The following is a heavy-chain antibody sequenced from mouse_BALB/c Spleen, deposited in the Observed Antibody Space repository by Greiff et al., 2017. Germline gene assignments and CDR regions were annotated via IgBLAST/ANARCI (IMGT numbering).Heavy chain of an antibody. Sequence: VQLQQSGPGLVAPSQSLSITCTVSGFSLTGYGVNWVRQPPGKGLEWLGMIWGDGSTDYNSALKSRLSISKDNSKSQVFLKMNSLQTDDTARYYCARDLYGNFSYWCFDIWGAGTTVTVSS. CDR3: ARDLYGNFSYWCFDI. J-gene: IGHJ1*01. V-gene: IGHV2-6-7*01. CDR1: GFSLTGYG. CDR2: IWGDGST. D-gene: IGHD2-1*01.